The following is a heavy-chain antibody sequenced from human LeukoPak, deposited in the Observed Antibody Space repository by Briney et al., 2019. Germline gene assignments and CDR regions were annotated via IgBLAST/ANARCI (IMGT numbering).Heavy chain of an antibody. D-gene: IGHD4-23*01. V-gene: IGHV3-23*01. Sequence: PGGSLRLSCAASAFTFSSYAMSWFRQAPGKGLEGVSVVSGSGGRTYYADSVKGRFTISRDNSKNTLYLQMNSLRAEDTAVYYCAKEDDYGGNDDAFDIWGQGTMVTVSS. CDR1: AFTFSSYA. J-gene: IGHJ3*02. CDR2: VSGSGGRT. CDR3: AKEDDYGGNDDAFDI.